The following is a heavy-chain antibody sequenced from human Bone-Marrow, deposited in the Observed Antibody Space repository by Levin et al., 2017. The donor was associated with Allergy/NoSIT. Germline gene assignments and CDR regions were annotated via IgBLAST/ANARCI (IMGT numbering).Heavy chain of an antibody. D-gene: IGHD3-10*02. V-gene: IGHV3-66*01. CDR2: IYSRGQT. J-gene: IGHJ4*02. CDR1: GFTVSNNY. CDR3: ARKTSTYMFPGDV. Sequence: GESLKISCAVSGFTVSNNYMTWVRQAPGKGLEWVSLIYSRGQTQYADSVEGRFTISRDNSKNTLYLQMNSLRAEDTAVYDGARKTSTYMFPGDVWGQGTQVTVSS.